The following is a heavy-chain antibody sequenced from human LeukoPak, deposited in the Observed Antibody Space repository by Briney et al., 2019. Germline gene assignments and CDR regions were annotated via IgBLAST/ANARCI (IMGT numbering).Heavy chain of an antibody. J-gene: IGHJ6*03. CDR1: GGSFSAYY. D-gene: IGHD5-12*01. V-gene: IGHV4-34*01. CDR2: ITHSGTT. Sequence: SETLSLTCAVYGGSFSAYYWTWIRQPPGKGLEWLGEITHSGTTNYNPSLKSRVTISVDTSKNQFSLQLSSVTAADTAVYFCAKATRYSGYDFAQYYSHYYMDVWGKGTTVAVSS. CDR3: AKATRYSGYDFAQYYSHYYMDV.